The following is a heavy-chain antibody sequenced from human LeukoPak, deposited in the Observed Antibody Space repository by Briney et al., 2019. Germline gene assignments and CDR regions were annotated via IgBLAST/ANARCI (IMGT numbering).Heavy chain of an antibody. CDR2: ISKNGDDT. CDR3: VQVGSNYYLN. CDR1: GFTFSDYH. V-gene: IGHV3-64D*06. D-gene: IGHD4-11*01. Sequence: PGGSLRLSCSASGFTFSDYHMHWVRQTPGKGLEYVSAISKNGDDTYYADSVKGRFTISRDNSKNTLYLQMSSLRTEDAAVFYCVQVGSNYYLNWGQGTLVIVSS. J-gene: IGHJ4*02.